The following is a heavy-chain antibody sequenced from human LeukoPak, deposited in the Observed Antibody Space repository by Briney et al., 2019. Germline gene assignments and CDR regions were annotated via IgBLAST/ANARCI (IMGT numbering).Heavy chain of an antibody. V-gene: IGHV3-23*01. CDR3: AKVPYYDGSGYFFLPYFDY. D-gene: IGHD3-22*01. CDR2: ISGSGGST. Sequence: GGSLRLSCAASGFTFSSYGMSWVRQAPGKGLEWVSAISGSGGSTYYADSVKGRFTISRDNSKNTLYLQMNSLRAEDTAVYYCAKVPYYDGSGYFFLPYFDYWGQGTLVTVSS. J-gene: IGHJ4*02. CDR1: GFTFSSYG.